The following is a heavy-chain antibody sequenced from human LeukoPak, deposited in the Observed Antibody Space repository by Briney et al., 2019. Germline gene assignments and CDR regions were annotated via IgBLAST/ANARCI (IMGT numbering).Heavy chain of an antibody. Sequence: RSETLSLTCAVYGGSFSGYYWSWIRQPPGKGLEWIGEINHSGSTNYNPSLKSRVTISVDTSKNQFSLRLTSVTAADTAVYYCARVSRSGYDSRGAFDIWGQGTMVTVSS. CDR1: GGSFSGYY. V-gene: IGHV4-34*01. D-gene: IGHD3-22*01. CDR3: ARVSRSGYDSRGAFDI. CDR2: INHSGST. J-gene: IGHJ3*02.